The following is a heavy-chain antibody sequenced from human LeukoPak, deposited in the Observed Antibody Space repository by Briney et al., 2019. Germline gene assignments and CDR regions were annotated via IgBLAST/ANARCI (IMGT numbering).Heavy chain of an antibody. D-gene: IGHD2-2*01. Sequence: ASVKVSCKASGYTFTDYYMHWVRQAPGQGLEWMGWINPHSDATNYAQKFQGRVTMTRDSSVGTAYMELSRLRSDDTAVYYCARDRYSRTTSNWFDPWGQGTLVTVSS. CDR2: INPHSDAT. J-gene: IGHJ5*02. CDR1: GYTFTDYY. CDR3: ARDRYSRTTSNWFDP. V-gene: IGHV1-2*02.